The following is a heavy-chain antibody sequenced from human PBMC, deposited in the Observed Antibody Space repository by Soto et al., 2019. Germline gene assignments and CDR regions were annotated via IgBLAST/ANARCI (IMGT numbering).Heavy chain of an antibody. CDR2: IKRKIDGGTT. J-gene: IGHJ4*02. V-gene: IGHV3-15*07. CDR3: TTDRPFYTFEC. CDR1: GFAFDDHW. D-gene: IGHD2-2*02. Sequence: EVQLVESGGGLVQPGESLTLSCAASGFAFDDHWMNWVRQAPGKGLEWVGRIKRKIDGGTTDYAAPVKGRFTISRDDSKNTLYLQMNSLKTEDTAMYYCTTDRPFYTFECWGQGALVTVSS.